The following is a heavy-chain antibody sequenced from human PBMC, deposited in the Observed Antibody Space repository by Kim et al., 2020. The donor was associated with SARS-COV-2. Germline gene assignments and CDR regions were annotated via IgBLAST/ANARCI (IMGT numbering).Heavy chain of an antibody. CDR2: ISGSGGST. CDR3: ASGVGGLGDWYFDL. V-gene: IGHV3-23*01. CDR1: GVTFRSYA. J-gene: IGHJ2*01. Sequence: GGSLRLSCAASGVTFRSYALSWFRQAPGKGLKWVSAISGSGGSTHYADSVKGRFTFSRDNSKNTLSLQMNSLRAEDTAVYYCASGVGGLGDWYFDLWGRDTLVTVSS. D-gene: IGHD3-10*01.